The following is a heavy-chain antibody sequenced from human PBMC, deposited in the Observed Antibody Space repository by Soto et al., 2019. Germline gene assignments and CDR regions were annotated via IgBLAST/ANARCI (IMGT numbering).Heavy chain of an antibody. V-gene: IGHV4-59*01. J-gene: IGHJ3*02. CDR1: GVSMISYY. Sequence: SETLSLTCTVSGVSMISYYWSWIRQPPGRGLEWIGFIYYAGSTKYNPSLNSRVTISVDTSKNQFSLTLTSVTAADTAVYYCARRYGSAFDIWGQGTMVTVSS. CDR2: IYYAGST. D-gene: IGHD3-10*01. CDR3: ARRYGSAFDI.